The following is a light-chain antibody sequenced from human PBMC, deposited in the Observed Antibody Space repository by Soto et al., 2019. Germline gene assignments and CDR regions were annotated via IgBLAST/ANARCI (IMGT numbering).Light chain of an antibody. CDR2: WAS. Sequence: DIVMTQSPDSLAVSLGERATINCKSSQSVLYSSNNKNYLAWYQQKPGQPPKLLIYWASTRESGVPDRFSGSGSGTDFTLTISSPQAEDVAVYYCQQYYTNALTFGGGTKVGVK. CDR1: QSVLYSSNNKNY. J-gene: IGKJ4*01. CDR3: QQYYTNALT. V-gene: IGKV4-1*01.